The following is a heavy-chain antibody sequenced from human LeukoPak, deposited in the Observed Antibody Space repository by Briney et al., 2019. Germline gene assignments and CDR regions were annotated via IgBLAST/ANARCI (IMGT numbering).Heavy chain of an antibody. CDR2: IKQDGSNK. CDR1: GFTFSSYW. D-gene: IGHD3-3*01. J-gene: IGHJ4*02. V-gene: IGHV3-7*01. CDR3: AKSRWGGYYPSYFDY. Sequence: GGSLRLSCAASGFTFSSYWMSWVRQAPGKGLEWVANIKQDGSNKYYADSVKGRFTISRHNSKNTLYLQMNSLRAEDTAVYYCAKSRWGGYYPSYFDYWGQGTLVTVSS.